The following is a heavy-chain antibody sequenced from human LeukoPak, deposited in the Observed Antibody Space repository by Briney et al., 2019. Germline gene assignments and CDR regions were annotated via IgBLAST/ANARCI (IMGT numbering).Heavy chain of an antibody. J-gene: IGHJ6*03. D-gene: IGHD2-2*01. CDR2: INPNSGGT. CDR3: ASRYCSSTSCYELDYYYYTDV. V-gene: IGHV1-2*02. Sequence: AASVKVSCKASGYTFTGYYMHWVRQAPGQGLEWMGWINPNSGGTNYAQKFQGRVTMTRDTSISTAYMELSRLRSDDTAVYYCASRYCSSTSCYELDYYYYTDVWGKGTTVTVSS. CDR1: GYTFTGYY.